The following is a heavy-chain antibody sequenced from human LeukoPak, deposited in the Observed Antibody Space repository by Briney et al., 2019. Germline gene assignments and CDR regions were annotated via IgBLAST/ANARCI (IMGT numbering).Heavy chain of an antibody. CDR2: ISAYNGNT. D-gene: IGHD6-13*01. J-gene: IGHJ6*02. CDR3: ARDTQGIAAAGDYYGMDV. V-gene: IGHV1-18*01. CDR1: GYTFTSYG. Sequence: GASVKVSCKASGYTFTSYGISWVRQAPGQGLEWMGWISAYNGNTNYAQKLQGRVTMTTDTSTSTAYMELRSLRSDDTAVYYCARDTQGIAAAGDYYGMDVWGQGTTVTVSS.